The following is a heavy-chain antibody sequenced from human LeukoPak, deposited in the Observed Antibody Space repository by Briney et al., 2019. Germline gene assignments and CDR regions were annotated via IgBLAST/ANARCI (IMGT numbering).Heavy chain of an antibody. V-gene: IGHV1-2*02. Sequence: ASVKVSCKASGYTFTGYYMHWVRQAPGQGLEWMGWINPNSGGTNYAQKFQGRVTMTRDTSISTAYMELSRLRSDDTAVYYCALAGYSSGWFDYYYGMDVWGQGTTVTVSS. J-gene: IGHJ6*02. CDR2: INPNSGGT. CDR3: ALAGYSSGWFDYYYGMDV. D-gene: IGHD6-19*01. CDR1: GYTFTGYY.